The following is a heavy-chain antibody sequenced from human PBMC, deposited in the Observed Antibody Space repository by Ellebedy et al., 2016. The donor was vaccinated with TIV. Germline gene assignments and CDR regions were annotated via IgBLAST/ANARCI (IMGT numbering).Heavy chain of an antibody. V-gene: IGHV3-23*01. J-gene: IGHJ4*02. CDR2: ISGSGGST. CDR3: AKDVNSGWFDY. D-gene: IGHD6-19*01. Sequence: GESLKISXAASGFTVSSYAMSWVRQAPGKGLEWVSAISGSGGSTYYADSVKGRFTISRDNSKNTLYLQMNSLRAEDTAVYYCAKDVNSGWFDYWGQGPLLTFSS. CDR1: GFTVSSYA.